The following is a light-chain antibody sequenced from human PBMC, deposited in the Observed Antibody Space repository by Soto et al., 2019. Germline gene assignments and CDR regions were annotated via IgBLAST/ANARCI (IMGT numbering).Light chain of an antibody. CDR2: AAS. V-gene: IGKV1-6*01. CDR1: QDIRSG. CDR3: LEDYIYPLT. J-gene: IGKJ4*01. Sequence: AIQMTQSPASLSASVGDRVTITCRASQDIRSGLGWYQQKPGKAPKLLIYAASTLQSGVPARFSGSGSGTDFTLTISSLQPEDFATYYCLEDYIYPLTFGGGTKVEIK.